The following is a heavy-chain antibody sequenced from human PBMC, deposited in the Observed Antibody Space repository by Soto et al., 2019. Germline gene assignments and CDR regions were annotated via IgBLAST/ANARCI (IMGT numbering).Heavy chain of an antibody. V-gene: IGHV4-31*03. CDR2: IYYSGST. CDR3: AASCVACGGFNYYGMDV. D-gene: IGHD2-21*01. CDR1: GGSISSGGYY. J-gene: IGHJ6*02. Sequence: QVQLQGSGPGLVKPSQTLSLTCTVSGGSISSGGYYWSWIRQHPGKGLEWIGYIYYSGSTYYNPSLTSRVTISIDTSKNQFALKLSSVTAADTAVYYCAASCVACGGFNYYGMDVWGQGTTVTVSS.